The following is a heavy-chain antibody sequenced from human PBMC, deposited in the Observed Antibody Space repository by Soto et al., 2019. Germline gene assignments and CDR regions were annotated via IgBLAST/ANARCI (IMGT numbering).Heavy chain of an antibody. J-gene: IGHJ4*02. CDR1: GFTFSNYA. D-gene: IGHD6-19*01. CDR2: ISYDGTRT. CDR3: VGAGKGYTSGWHDYFDY. Sequence: QVQLVESGGGLVQPGGSLRLSCSASGFTFSNYAMDWVRQAPGKGLEWAGVISYDGTRTFYADSVKGRFTISRDNSKNTLYLQMNSLRLDDSAGYYCVGAGKGYTSGWHDYFDYWGQGTLVTVAS. V-gene: IGHV3-30-3*01.